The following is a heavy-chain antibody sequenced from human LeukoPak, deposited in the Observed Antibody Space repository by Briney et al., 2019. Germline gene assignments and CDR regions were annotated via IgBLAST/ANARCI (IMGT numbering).Heavy chain of an antibody. CDR1: GFTVSSNY. Sequence: GGSLRLSCAASGFTVSSNYMSWVRQAPGKGLEWVSIIYSGGSTFYADSVKGRFTISRDNSKNTLYLQMNSLRAEDTAVYYCARGGSYPSAFDIWGQGTMVTVSS. V-gene: IGHV3-53*01. D-gene: IGHD1-26*01. CDR2: IYSGGST. CDR3: ARGGSYPSAFDI. J-gene: IGHJ3*02.